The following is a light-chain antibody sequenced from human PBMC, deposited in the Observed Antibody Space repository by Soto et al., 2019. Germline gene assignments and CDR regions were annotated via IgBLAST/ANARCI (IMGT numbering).Light chain of an antibody. CDR2: AVS. Sequence: QSVLTQPASVSGSRGQSITISCPGTSSDVGLYDYVSWYQQHPGKAPQLMIYAVSNRPSGVSNRFSASKSGNTASLFISGLQAEDEADYYCSSYTSDSSYVFGSGTKVTVL. V-gene: IGLV2-14*01. CDR1: SSDVGLYDY. J-gene: IGLJ1*01. CDR3: SSYTSDSSYV.